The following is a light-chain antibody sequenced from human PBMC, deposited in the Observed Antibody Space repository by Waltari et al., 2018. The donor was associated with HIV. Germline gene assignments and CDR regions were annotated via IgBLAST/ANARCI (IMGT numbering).Light chain of an antibody. CDR2: DAS. CDR1: QNISNS. CDR3: QQRYNWPLT. J-gene: IGKJ1*01. V-gene: IGKV3-11*01. Sequence: EIVLTQSPVTLSLSPGERATLSCRASQNISNSLAWNTQKPGQAPRLLIYDASIRATGVPARFSGGGSGTDFTLNISSLEPEDFAIYYCQQRYNWPLTFGQGTNVEIK.